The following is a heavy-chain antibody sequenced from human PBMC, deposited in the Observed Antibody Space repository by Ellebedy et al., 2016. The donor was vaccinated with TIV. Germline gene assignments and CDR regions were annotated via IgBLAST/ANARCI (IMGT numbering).Heavy chain of an antibody. V-gene: IGHV4-4*07. CDR3: ARAMPSDV. J-gene: IGHJ6*04. Sequence: GSLRLSXTVSGGSISSYYWSWIRQPAGKGLEWIGRIYTSGSTNYNPSLKSRVTMSVDTSKNQFSLKLSSVTAADTAVYYCARAMPSDVWGKGTTVTVSS. CDR2: IYTSGST. CDR1: GGSISSYY. D-gene: IGHD2-2*01.